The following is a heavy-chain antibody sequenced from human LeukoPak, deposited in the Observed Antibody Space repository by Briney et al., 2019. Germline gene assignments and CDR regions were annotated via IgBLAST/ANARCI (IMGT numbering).Heavy chain of an antibody. V-gene: IGHV1-8*01. CDR3: ARGRYWDRFTIFGGTTFDY. D-gene: IGHD3-3*01. CDR1: GYTFTSYD. CDR2: MNPNSGNT. J-gene: IGHJ4*02. Sequence: ASVKVSCKASGYTFTSYDINWVRQATGQGLEWMGWMNPNSGNTGYAQKFQGRVTMTRNTSISTAYMELSSLRSEDTAVYYCARGRYWDRFTIFGGTTFDYWGQGTLVTVSS.